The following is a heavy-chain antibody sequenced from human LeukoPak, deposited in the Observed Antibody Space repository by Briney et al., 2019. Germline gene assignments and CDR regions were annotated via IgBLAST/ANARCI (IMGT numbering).Heavy chain of an antibody. D-gene: IGHD1/OR15-1a*01. CDR1: GFTFRSYA. CDR3: ARDWGTVGLYFED. Sequence: PGGSLKLSCEASGFTFRSYAMRWVRQAPGKGLEWVAVISYDGGNKYYADSVKGRFAISRDNSKNTVYLQLNSLRVEDTAVYYCARDWGTVGLYFEDWGQGTLVTVSS. V-gene: IGHV3-30*09. CDR2: ISYDGGNK. J-gene: IGHJ4*02.